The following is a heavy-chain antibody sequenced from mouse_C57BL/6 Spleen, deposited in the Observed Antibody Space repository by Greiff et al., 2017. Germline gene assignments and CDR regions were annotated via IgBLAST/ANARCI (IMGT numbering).Heavy chain of an antibody. Sequence: QVQLQQPGAELVRPGSSVKLSCKASGYTFTSYWMDWVKQRPGQGLEWIGNIYPSDSETHYNQKFKDKATLTVDKSSSTAYMQLSSLTSEDSAGYYCARQGGYYYFDYWGQGTTLTVSS. J-gene: IGHJ2*01. CDR1: GYTFTSYW. CDR2: IYPSDSET. CDR3: ARQGGYYYFDY. V-gene: IGHV1-61*01. D-gene: IGHD2-3*01.